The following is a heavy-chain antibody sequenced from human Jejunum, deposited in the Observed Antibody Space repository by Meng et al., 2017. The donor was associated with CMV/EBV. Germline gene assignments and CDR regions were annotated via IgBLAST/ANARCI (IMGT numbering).Heavy chain of an antibody. CDR1: SDCY. CDR3: VRVISRWRGNEKGRFDP. Sequence: SDCYWGWVRQPPGKGLEWIGSIYYAGSTFHNTYYNPSLESRVSVSLDTSKNQFSLNVNSMTAADTAVYYCVRVISRWRGNEKGRFDPWGQGTLVTVSS. D-gene: IGHD2-21*01. CDR2: IYYAGST. J-gene: IGHJ5*02. V-gene: IGHV4-39*01.